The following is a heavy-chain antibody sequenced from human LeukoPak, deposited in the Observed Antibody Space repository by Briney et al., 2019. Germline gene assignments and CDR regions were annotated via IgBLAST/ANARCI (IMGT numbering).Heavy chain of an antibody. CDR2: ISSSGSTI. Sequence: PGGSLRLSCAASGFTFSDYYMSWIRQAPGKGLEWVSYISSSGSTIYYADSVKGRFTISRDNAKNSLYLQMNSLRAEDTAVYYCARERQIPTYYCSSTSCPPWFDPWGQGTLVTVSS. CDR1: GFTFSDYY. V-gene: IGHV3-11*01. D-gene: IGHD2-2*01. J-gene: IGHJ5*02. CDR3: ARERQIPTYYCSSTSCPPWFDP.